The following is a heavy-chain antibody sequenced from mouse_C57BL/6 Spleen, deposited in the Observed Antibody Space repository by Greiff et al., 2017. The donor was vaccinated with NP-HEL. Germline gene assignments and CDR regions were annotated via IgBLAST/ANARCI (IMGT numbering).Heavy chain of an antibody. Sequence: EVMLVESGGDLVKPGGSLKLSCAASGFTFSSYGMSWVRQTPDQRLAWVATISSGGRYTSYPDSVKGRFTISRDHAKNTLYLQMSSLKSEDTAMYYCARHDYSNYDYYAMDYWGQGTSVTVSS. D-gene: IGHD2-5*01. V-gene: IGHV5-6*01. CDR1: GFTFSSYG. J-gene: IGHJ4*01. CDR2: ISSGGRYT. CDR3: ARHDYSNYDYYAMDY.